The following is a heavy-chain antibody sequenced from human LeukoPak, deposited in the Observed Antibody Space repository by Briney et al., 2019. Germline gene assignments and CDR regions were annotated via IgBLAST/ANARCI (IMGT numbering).Heavy chain of an antibody. CDR3: TRQNADYLFDY. D-gene: IGHD4-17*01. CDR2: IYPGDSDT. V-gene: IGHV5-51*01. Sequence: GESLKISCKGSGYSFTTYWIAWVRQMPGKGLEWMGIIYPGDSDTRYSPSFQGQVTISADKSINTAYLQWSSLKASDTAMYYCTRQNADYLFDYWGQGTLVTLSS. CDR1: GYSFTTYW. J-gene: IGHJ4*02.